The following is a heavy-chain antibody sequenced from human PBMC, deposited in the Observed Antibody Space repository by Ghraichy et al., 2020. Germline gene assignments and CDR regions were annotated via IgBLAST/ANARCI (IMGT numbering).Heavy chain of an antibody. J-gene: IGHJ4*02. CDR2: ITAGGSSI. CDR3: AKGAYDFDY. V-gene: IGHV3-23*01. D-gene: IGHD2-2*01. CDR1: GFSFSNYA. Sequence: VGSLRLSCVVSGFSFSNYAMNWVRQAPGKGLEWVSAITAGGSSIYYVDAVKGRFTISRDNSKNTLYLQMNTLRTEDTAVYYCAKGAYDFDYWGQGTLVTVSS.